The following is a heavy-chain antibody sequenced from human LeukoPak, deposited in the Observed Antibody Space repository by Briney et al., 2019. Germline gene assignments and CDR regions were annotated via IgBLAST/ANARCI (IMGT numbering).Heavy chain of an antibody. D-gene: IGHD3-10*01. CDR1: GFTFFNYA. Sequence: RAGRCLRLSCAASGFTFFNYATTCARHTPRGWLGWVSGISAGGNNPYYADSVKGRFIISRDNSNNMLYLQMNSLTVEDTAIYYSAKFQINSGDSCFDPWGQGTLVTVSS. J-gene: IGHJ5*02. CDR2: ISAGGNNP. CDR3: AKFQINSGDSCFDP. V-gene: IGHV3-23*01.